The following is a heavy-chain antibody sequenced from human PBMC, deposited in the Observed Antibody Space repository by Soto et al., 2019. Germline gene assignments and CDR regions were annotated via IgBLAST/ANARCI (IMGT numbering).Heavy chain of an antibody. V-gene: IGHV1-3*01. CDR1: GYTFTSYA. Sequence: ASVKGSCKASGYTFTSYAMHLVGQAPGQRLEWMGWINAGNVNTKYSQKFQGRVTITRDTSASTAYMELSSLRSEDTAVYYCARGGLVRYCSSTSCQPFDPWGQGTLVTVSS. J-gene: IGHJ5*02. CDR3: ARGGLVRYCSSTSCQPFDP. CDR2: INAGNVNT. D-gene: IGHD2-2*01.